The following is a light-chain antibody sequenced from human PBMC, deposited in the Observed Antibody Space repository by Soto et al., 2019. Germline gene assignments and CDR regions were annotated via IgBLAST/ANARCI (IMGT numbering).Light chain of an antibody. CDR3: QQYGSSPLT. J-gene: IGKJ4*01. CDR2: GAS. V-gene: IGKV3-20*01. Sequence: EIVLTQSPGTLSLSPGERATLSCRASQSVSSSYLAWYQQKPGQAPRLLIYGASSRATGIPDRFSGSGSGTDFTLTISRLEPEDFPVYYGQQYGSSPLTFGGGTKVEIK. CDR1: QSVSSSY.